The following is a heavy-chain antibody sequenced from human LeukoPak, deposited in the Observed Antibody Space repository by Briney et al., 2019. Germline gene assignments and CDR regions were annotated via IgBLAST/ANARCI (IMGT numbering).Heavy chain of an antibody. CDR3: ARVFCSSTSCYHDAFDI. D-gene: IGHD2-2*01. V-gene: IGHV4-31*03. Sequence: SETLSLTCTVSGGSISSDGYYWSCIRQHPGKGREWIGYIYYSGSTYYNPSLKSRVTISVATSKNQFYLKLSSVTAADTAVYYCARVFCSSTSCYHDAFDIWGQGTMVTVSS. CDR2: IYYSGST. J-gene: IGHJ3*02. CDR1: GGSISSDGYY.